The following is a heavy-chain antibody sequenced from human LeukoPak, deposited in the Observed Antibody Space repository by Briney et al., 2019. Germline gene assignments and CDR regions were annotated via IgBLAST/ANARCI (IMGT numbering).Heavy chain of an antibody. V-gene: IGHV4-34*01. CDR2: INHSGST. Sequence: SETLSLTCAVYGGSFSGYYWSWIRRPPGKGLEWIGEINHSGSTNYNPSLKSRVTISVDTSKNQFSLKLSSVTAADTAVYYCARGHGIFSSFGVVVYWGQGTLVTVSS. J-gene: IGHJ4*02. D-gene: IGHD3-3*01. CDR3: ARGHGIFSSFGVVVY. CDR1: GGSFSGYY.